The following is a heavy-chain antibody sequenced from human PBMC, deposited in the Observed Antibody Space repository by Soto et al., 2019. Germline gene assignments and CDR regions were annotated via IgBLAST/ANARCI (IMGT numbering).Heavy chain of an antibody. J-gene: IGHJ4*02. CDR2: TYYNGNA. CDR3: ARHFVAVVIKGWGY. V-gene: IGHV4-39*01. Sequence: FETLCLPKNVVWGTIVERDYHRDLLPQPPGKGLEWIGTTYYNGNAYYNPSLKSRVSMSVDTSKNQFSLKLVSVTAADTAVYYCARHFVAVVIKGWGYWGQGTLVTVSS. CDR1: WGTIVERDYH. D-gene: IGHD3-10*01.